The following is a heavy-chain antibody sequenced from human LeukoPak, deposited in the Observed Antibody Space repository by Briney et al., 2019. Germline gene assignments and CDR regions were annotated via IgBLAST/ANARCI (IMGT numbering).Heavy chain of an antibody. D-gene: IGHD3-10*01. Sequence: SSETLSLTCAVYGGSFSGYYWSWIRQPPGKGLEWIGEINHSGSTNYNPSLKSRVTISVDTSKNQFSLKLSSVTAADTAVYYCARVSGTLPWFGKLTLALEYWGQGTLVTVSS. J-gene: IGHJ4*02. CDR1: GGSFSGYY. CDR3: ARVSGTLPWFGKLTLALEY. CDR2: INHSGST. V-gene: IGHV4-34*01.